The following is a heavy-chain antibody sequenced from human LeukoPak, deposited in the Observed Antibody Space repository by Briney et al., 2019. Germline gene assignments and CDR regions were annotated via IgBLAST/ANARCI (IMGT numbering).Heavy chain of an antibody. CDR2: INHSGST. Sequence: SETLSLTCAVYGASFSGYYWSWIRQPPGKGLEWIGEINHSGSTNYNPSLKSRVTISVDTSKNQFSLKLSSVTAADTAVYYCARASSWYPLPYYFDYWGQGTLVTVSS. CDR1: GASFSGYY. V-gene: IGHV4-34*01. J-gene: IGHJ4*02. CDR3: ARASSWYPLPYYFDY. D-gene: IGHD6-13*01.